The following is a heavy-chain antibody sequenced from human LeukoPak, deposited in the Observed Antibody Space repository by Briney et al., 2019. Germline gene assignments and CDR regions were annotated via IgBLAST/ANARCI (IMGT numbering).Heavy chain of an antibody. J-gene: IGHJ4*02. D-gene: IGHD6-13*01. CDR3: ASGQLVPGY. CDR1: GGSFSGQY. Sequence: AETLSLTCAVYGGSFSGQYWSWIRQPPGKGLEWIGEINHSGSTNYNPSLKSRVTISVDTSKNQFSLKLSSVTAADTAVYYCASGQLVPGYWGQGTLVTVSS. CDR2: INHSGST. V-gene: IGHV4-34*01.